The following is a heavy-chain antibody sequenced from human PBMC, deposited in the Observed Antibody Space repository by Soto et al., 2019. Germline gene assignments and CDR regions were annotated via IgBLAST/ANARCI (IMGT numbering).Heavy chain of an antibody. J-gene: IGHJ4*02. D-gene: IGHD6-19*01. Sequence: QVLLQESGPGLVQPSGTLSLSCAVSGVSISSNYYWGWVRQPPGKGLEWLGDISHIGSANYSPSLMSRVTISMDRSENPFSLKLNSVTAADTAVYYCVRSFGWYAIDFWCQGTLVIVSS. CDR2: ISHIGSA. CDR3: VRSFGWYAIDF. CDR1: GVSISSNYY. V-gene: IGHV4-4*02.